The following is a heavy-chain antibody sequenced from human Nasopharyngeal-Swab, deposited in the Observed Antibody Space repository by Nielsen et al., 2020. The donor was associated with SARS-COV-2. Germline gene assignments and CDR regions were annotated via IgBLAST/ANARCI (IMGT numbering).Heavy chain of an antibody. CDR3: ARNDSSGYGY. D-gene: IGHD3-22*01. J-gene: IGHJ4*02. Sequence: WVRQAPGQRLEWIGWIVVGSGNTNYAQKFQERVTITRDMSTSTSYMELSRLRSDDTAVYYCARNDSSGYGYWGQGTLVTVSS. V-gene: IGHV1-58*01. CDR2: IVVGSGNT.